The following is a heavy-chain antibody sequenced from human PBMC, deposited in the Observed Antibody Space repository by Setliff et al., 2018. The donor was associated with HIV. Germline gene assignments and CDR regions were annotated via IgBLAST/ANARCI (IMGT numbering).Heavy chain of an antibody. Sequence: ASVKVSCKASGYTFSDYYVHWMRQAPGEGLEWMGWINPNSGATNYAQKFQGRVTMTRDTSISTAYMDLNSLRSDDTALYYCVRDRGGKDNVHWGQGTSVTVSS. CDR1: GYTFSDYY. V-gene: IGHV1-2*02. J-gene: IGHJ4*02. CDR2: INPNSGAT. D-gene: IGHD1-26*01. CDR3: VRDRGGKDNVH.